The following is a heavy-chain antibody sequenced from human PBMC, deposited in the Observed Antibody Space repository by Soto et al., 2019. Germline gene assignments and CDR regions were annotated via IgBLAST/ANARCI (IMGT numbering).Heavy chain of an antibody. J-gene: IGHJ4*02. Sequence: PSETLSLTCTVSGDSISSSSYFWSWIRQPAGKGLEWIGRIYSSGSANYNPSLQSRVTMSVDTSKNQFSLNLYSVTAADTAMYYCARYRAGHLDYWGQGTLVTVSS. CDR1: GDSISSSSYF. V-gene: IGHV4-61*02. CDR2: IYSSGSA. CDR3: ARYRAGHLDY.